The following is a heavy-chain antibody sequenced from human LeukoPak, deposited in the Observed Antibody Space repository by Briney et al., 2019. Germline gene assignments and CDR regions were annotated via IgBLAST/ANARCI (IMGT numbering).Heavy chain of an antibody. CDR2: IKSDGSST. V-gene: IGHV3-74*01. D-gene: IGHD4-23*01. CDR1: GLTFSSHW. Sequence: GGSRRLSCAASGLTFSSHWMHWVRQAPGKGLVWVSRIKSDGSSTRYADSVKGRFTISGDNAKNTLWLQMNSLRAEDTAVYYCATDLDYGGYSHFDFWGQGTLVTVSS. CDR3: ATDLDYGGYSHFDF. J-gene: IGHJ4*02.